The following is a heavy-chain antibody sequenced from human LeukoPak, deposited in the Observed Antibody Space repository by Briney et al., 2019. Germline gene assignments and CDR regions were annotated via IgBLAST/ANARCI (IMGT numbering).Heavy chain of an antibody. CDR1: GFTFSSYD. J-gene: IGHJ4*02. D-gene: IGHD4-17*01. V-gene: IGHV3-48*02. CDR3: AIGKIGYYYGDYDGY. CDR2: ISTISSTK. Sequence: GGSLRLSCAASGFTFSSYDMNWVRQAPGRGLEWVSYISTISSTKYYADSVKGRFTISRDNAKNSLYLQMNSLRDEDTAVYYCAIGKIGYYYGDYDGYWGQGTMVTVSS.